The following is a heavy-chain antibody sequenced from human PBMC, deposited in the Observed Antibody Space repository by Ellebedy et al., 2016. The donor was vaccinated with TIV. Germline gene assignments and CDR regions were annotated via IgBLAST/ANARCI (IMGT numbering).Heavy chain of an antibody. D-gene: IGHD6-13*01. CDR2: ISSSSSTI. V-gene: IGHV3-48*01. CDR1: GFTFSSYT. Sequence: GESLKISCAASGFTFSSYTMNWVRQAPGKGLEWVSYISSSSSTIHYADSVKGRFTISRDNSKNTLYLRMNSLRADDTAVYYCAKEAPPRETYSSWYDYWGQGTLVTVSS. J-gene: IGHJ4*02. CDR3: AKEAPPRETYSSWYDY.